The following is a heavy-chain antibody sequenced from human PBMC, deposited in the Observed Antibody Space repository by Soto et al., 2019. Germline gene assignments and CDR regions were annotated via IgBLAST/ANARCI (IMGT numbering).Heavy chain of an antibody. J-gene: IGHJ6*02. V-gene: IGHV1-18*01. CDR1: GYTFTSYG. Sequence: ASVKVSCKASGYTFTSYGISWVRQAPGQGLEWMGWISAYNGNTNYAQKLQGRVTMTTDTSTSTAYMELRSLRSDDTAVYYCARGSGIAAAGTYYYYGMDVWGQGTTVTVSS. CDR3: ARGSGIAAAGTYYYYGMDV. CDR2: ISAYNGNT. D-gene: IGHD6-13*01.